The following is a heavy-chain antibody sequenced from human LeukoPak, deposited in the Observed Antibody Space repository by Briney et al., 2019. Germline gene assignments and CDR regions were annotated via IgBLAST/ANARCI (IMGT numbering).Heavy chain of an antibody. CDR3: ARISTAVAGCHY. J-gene: IGHJ4*02. CDR1: GFTFSSSW. V-gene: IGHV3-7*01. D-gene: IGHD6-19*01. CDR2: IKKDGSEK. Sequence: PGGSLRLSCAASGFTFSSSWMSWVRQAPGKGLEWVANIKKDGSEKYYVDSVKGRFTISRDNAKNSVYLQMDSLRVEDTSVYYCARISTAVAGCHYWGQGTLVTVSS.